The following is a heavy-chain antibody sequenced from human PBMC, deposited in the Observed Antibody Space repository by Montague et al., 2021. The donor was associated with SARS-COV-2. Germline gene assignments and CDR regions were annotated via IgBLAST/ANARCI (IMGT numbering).Heavy chain of an antibody. Sequence: SETLSLTCTVSGDSVSSTTYYWAWIRQPPGKGLEYIGTIYYSGSSYYNPPLKSRVAMSVDMSKNQFSLKLDSVTAADTAVYYCARVGGGRTFYYWGQGILVTVSS. J-gene: IGHJ4*02. CDR1: GDSVSSTTYY. CDR3: ARVGGGRTFYY. D-gene: IGHD3-16*01. V-gene: IGHV4-39*07. CDR2: IYYSGSS.